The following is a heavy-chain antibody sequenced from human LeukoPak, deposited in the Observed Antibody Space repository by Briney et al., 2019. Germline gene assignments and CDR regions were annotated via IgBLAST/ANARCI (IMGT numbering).Heavy chain of an antibody. V-gene: IGHV3-21*01. CDR1: GFSFSGYS. J-gene: IGHJ4*02. D-gene: IGHD3-22*01. Sequence: GGSLRLSCAASGFSFSGYSMNWVRQAPGKGLEWVSFISSSSSYIDYADSVKGRFTISRDNAKNSLFLQMNSLRAEDTAVYYCARRGYYYDSSGYYSYEGRDYWGQGTLVTVSA. CDR2: ISSSSSYI. CDR3: ARRGYYYDSSGYYSYEGRDY.